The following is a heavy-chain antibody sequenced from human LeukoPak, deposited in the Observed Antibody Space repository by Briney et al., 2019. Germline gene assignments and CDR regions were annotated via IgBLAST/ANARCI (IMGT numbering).Heavy chain of an antibody. CDR1: GYTFENYG. Sequence: ASVKVSCKASGYTFENYGINWVRQAPGQGLEWMGWISGYNGNTDYAEKLQGRVTMTTDTSTSTAYMELRSLRSDDTAVYYCARTTAGATEGAFDIWGQGTMVTVSS. CDR3: ARTTAGATEGAFDI. CDR2: ISGYNGNT. V-gene: IGHV1-18*01. D-gene: IGHD1-26*01. J-gene: IGHJ3*02.